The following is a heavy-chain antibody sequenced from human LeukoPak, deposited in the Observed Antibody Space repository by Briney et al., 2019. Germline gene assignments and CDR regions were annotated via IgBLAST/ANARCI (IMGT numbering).Heavy chain of an antibody. J-gene: IGHJ4*02. V-gene: IGHV3-23*01. CDR1: GFTFSSYA. CDR2: ISGSGGST. D-gene: IGHD2-15*01. CDR3: AKGTLDIVVVVAATSLDY. Sequence: GGSLRLSCAASGFTFSSYAMSWVRQAPGKGLEWVSAISGSGGSTYYADSVKGRFTISRDNSKNTLYLQMNSLRAEDTAVYYCAKGTLDIVVVVAATSLDYWRQGTLVTVSS.